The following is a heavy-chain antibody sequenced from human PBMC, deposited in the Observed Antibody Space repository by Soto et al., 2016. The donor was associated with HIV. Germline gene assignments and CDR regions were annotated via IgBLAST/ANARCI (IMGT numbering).Heavy chain of an antibody. D-gene: IGHD6-6*01. CDR2: ISGGGGST. CDR1: GFTFSSYA. V-gene: IGHV3-23*01. CDR3: AKAALSIAAKSLFGY. Sequence: EVQLLESGGGLVQPGGSLRLSRAASGFTFSSYAMSWVRQAPGKGLEWVSTISGGGGSTYYADSVKGRFTISRDNSKNTLYLQMNSLRAEDTAVYYCAKAALSIAAKSLFGYWGQGTLVTVSS. J-gene: IGHJ4*02.